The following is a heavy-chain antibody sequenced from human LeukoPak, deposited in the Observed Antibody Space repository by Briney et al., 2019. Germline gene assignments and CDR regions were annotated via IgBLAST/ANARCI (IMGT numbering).Heavy chain of an antibody. V-gene: IGHV3-9*01. D-gene: IGHD5-12*01. CDR2: ISWNSDTI. CDR3: ATNGGGDSGYGNFDY. J-gene: IGHJ4*02. CDR1: GFTFDDYV. Sequence: GGSLRLSCAASGFTFDDYVMNWVRQAPGKGLEWVSGISWNSDTIDLADSVKGRFTISRDNAKNSLYLQMNRLRAEDTALYYCATNGGGDSGYGNFDYWGQGTLVTVSS.